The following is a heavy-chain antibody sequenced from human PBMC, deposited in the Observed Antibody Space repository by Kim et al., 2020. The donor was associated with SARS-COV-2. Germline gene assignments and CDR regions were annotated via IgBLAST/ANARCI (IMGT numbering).Heavy chain of an antibody. CDR3: ANGEGSGPLGYYYYGMDV. J-gene: IGHJ6*02. Sequence: GGSLRLSCAASGFTFSSYGMHWVRQAPGKGLEWVAVIWYDGSNKYYADSVKGRFTISRDNSKNTLYLQMNSLRVEDTAVYYCANGEGSGPLGYYYYGMDVWGQGTTVTVSS. CDR2: IWYDGSNK. D-gene: IGHD6-19*01. V-gene: IGHV3-33*06. CDR1: GFTFSSYG.